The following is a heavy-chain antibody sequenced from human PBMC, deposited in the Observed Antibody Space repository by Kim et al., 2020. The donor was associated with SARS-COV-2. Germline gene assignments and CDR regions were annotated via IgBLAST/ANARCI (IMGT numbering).Heavy chain of an antibody. D-gene: IGHD6-13*01. CDR1: GFTFSAYS. V-gene: IGHV3-23*01. J-gene: IGHJ6*02. CDR2: ISGGGVST. CDR3: AKWRAAAKYYYYGMDV. Sequence: GGSLRLSCAASGFTFSAYSMSWVRRAPGKGLEWVSVISGGGVSTFYADSVKGRFTISRDNSKNTLSLQMNSLRAEDTALYYCAKWRAAAKYYYYGMDVWGQGTTVTVSS.